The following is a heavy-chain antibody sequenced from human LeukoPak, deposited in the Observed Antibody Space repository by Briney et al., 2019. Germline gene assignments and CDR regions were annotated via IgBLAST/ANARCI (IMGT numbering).Heavy chain of an antibody. V-gene: IGHV3-30*18. CDR1: GFTFSIYG. J-gene: IGHJ6*02. CDR2: ISYDGSNK. CDR3: AKDQYCSGGSCYSEGYYYGMDV. Sequence: GGSLRLSCAASGFTFSIYGMHWVRQAPGKGLEWVAVISYDGSNKYYADSVKGRFTISRDNSKNTLYLQMNSLRAEDTAVYYCAKDQYCSGGSCYSEGYYYGMDVWGQGTTVTVSS. D-gene: IGHD2-15*01.